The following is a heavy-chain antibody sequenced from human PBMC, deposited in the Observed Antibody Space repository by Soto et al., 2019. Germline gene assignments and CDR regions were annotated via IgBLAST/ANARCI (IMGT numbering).Heavy chain of an antibody. CDR3: TRDQLEGNWFDP. V-gene: IGHV4-30-2*01. J-gene: IGHJ5*02. Sequence: QLQLQESGSGLVRPSQTLSLTCAVSGGSISSGGYSWNWIRQPPGKGLEWIGYIYHSGSTLYNPSLKSRVTISVDKSKNQFALKLCSVTAADTAVYYCTRDQLEGNWFDPWGHGTMVTVSS. CDR1: GGSISSGGYS. CDR2: IYHSGST. D-gene: IGHD1-1*01.